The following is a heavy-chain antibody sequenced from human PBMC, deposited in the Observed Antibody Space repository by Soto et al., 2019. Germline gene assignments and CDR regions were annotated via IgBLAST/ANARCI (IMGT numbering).Heavy chain of an antibody. J-gene: IGHJ1*01. CDR3: AKVGSSSWDGENFQH. V-gene: IGHV3-30*18. Sequence: QVQLVESGGGVVQPGRSLRLSCAASGFTFSSYGMHWVRQAPGKGLEWVAVISYDGSNKYYAASVKGRCTISRDNSKNTLYLQMTGLRAEDTAVYYCAKVGSSSWDGENFQHWGQGTLVTVSS. CDR1: GFTFSSYG. CDR2: ISYDGSNK. D-gene: IGHD6-13*01.